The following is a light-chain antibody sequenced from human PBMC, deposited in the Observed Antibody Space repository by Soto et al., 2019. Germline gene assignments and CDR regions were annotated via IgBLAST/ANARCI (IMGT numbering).Light chain of an antibody. Sequence: DIVMTQSPLSLPVTPGEPASISCRSSQSLLHTNGYNYLDWCLQKPGQSPQLLIYLGSNRASGVPDRFSGSGSGTDFTLNISRVEPEDFLVYYCIQTLQTPPTFGPGTKVEIK. J-gene: IGKJ3*01. CDR1: QSLLHTNGYNY. V-gene: IGKV2-28*01. CDR3: IQTLQTPPT. CDR2: LGS.